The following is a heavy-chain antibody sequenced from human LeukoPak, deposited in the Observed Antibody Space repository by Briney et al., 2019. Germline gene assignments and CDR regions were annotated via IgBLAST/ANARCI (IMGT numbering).Heavy chain of an antibody. CDR3: ARALPDYYYDSSGYYQYYFDY. CDR2: IYSGGST. Sequence: GGSLRLSCAASGFTSSSYSMNWVRQAPGKGLEWVSVIYSGGSTYYADSVKGRFTISRDNSKNTLYLQMNSLRAEDTAVYYCARALPDYYYDSSGYYQYYFDYWGQGTLVTVSS. D-gene: IGHD3-22*01. J-gene: IGHJ4*02. CDR1: GFTSSSYS. V-gene: IGHV3-53*01.